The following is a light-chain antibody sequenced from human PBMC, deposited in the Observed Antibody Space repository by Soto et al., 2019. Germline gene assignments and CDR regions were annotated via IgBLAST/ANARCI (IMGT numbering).Light chain of an antibody. CDR2: GDN. Sequence: SVLTQTPSLSGAPGQRVSISCTGRTPNIGAPYDVHWYQHLPGTAPKLLIYGDNNRPSGVPDRFSGSKSGTSASLAITRLQAEDEADYYCQSYDISLHNYVFGTGTKVTVL. V-gene: IGLV1-40*01. CDR1: TPNIGAPYD. CDR3: QSYDISLHNYV. J-gene: IGLJ1*01.